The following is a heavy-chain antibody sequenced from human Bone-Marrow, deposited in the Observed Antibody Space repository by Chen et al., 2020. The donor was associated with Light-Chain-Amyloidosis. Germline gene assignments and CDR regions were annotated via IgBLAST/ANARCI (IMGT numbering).Heavy chain of an antibody. CDR1: GYTFTSYD. D-gene: IGHD2-2*01. CDR2: MNPNSGNT. J-gene: IGHJ6*02. Sequence: QVQLVQSGAEVKKPGAPVKVSCKASGYTFTSYDINWVRQATGQGLEWMGWMNPNSGNTGYAQKFQGRVTMTRNTSISTAYMELSSLRSEDTAVYYCARGRRSMGYCSSTSCNYDAYYYGMDVWGQGTTVTVSS. CDR3: ARGRRSMGYCSSTSCNYDAYYYGMDV. V-gene: IGHV1-8*01.